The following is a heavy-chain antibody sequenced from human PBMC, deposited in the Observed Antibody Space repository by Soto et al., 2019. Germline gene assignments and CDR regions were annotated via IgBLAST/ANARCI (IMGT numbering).Heavy chain of an antibody. V-gene: IGHV3-23*01. CDR2: ISGSGGST. Sequence: EVQLLESGGGLVQPGGSLRLSCAASGFTFSSYAMSWVRQAPGKGLEWVSAISGSGGSTYYADSVKGRFTISRYNSKNPLYLQMNSLRAEDTAVYYCAKCNYYYDSTMPFDYWGQGTLVTVSS. D-gene: IGHD3-22*01. J-gene: IGHJ4*02. CDR1: GFTFSSYA. CDR3: AKCNYYYDSTMPFDY.